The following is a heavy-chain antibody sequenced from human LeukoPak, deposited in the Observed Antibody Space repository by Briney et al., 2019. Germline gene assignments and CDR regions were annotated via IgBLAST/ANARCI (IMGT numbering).Heavy chain of an antibody. CDR3: ARGFRYCSSTSCSIFDY. CDR2: ISSSGGPI. J-gene: IGHJ4*02. Sequence: GGSLRLSCVASGFSFSSYEMNWVRQAPGKGLEWVAYISSSGGPISYADSVKGRFTISRDNAKNSLYLQMNSLRAEDTALYYCARGFRYCSSTSCSIFDYWGQGTLVTVSS. CDR1: GFSFSSYE. D-gene: IGHD2-2*01. V-gene: IGHV3-48*03.